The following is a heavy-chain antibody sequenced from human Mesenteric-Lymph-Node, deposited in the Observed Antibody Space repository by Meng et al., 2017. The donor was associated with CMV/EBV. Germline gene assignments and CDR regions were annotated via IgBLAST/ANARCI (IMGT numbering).Heavy chain of an antibody. CDR3: AREGPGIPDQYLDY. V-gene: IGHV3-48*04. Sequence: GESLKISCAASGFTFSTYSMNWIRQAPGKGLEWVSYISSSGSTIWYADSVKGRVTISRDNDKKSLYLQMNSLRAEDTAVYYCAREGPGIPDQYLDYWGLGTLVTVSS. CDR1: GFTFSTYS. CDR2: ISSSGSTI. J-gene: IGHJ4*02. D-gene: IGHD3-10*01.